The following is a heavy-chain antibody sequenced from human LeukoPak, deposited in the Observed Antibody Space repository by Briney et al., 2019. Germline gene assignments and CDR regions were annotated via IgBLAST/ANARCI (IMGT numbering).Heavy chain of an antibody. CDR1: GFTFSSYA. J-gene: IGHJ1*01. CDR3: ARTYGSGSYGAEYFQH. CDR2: ISGSGGST. Sequence: GGSLRLSCAASGFTFSSYAMSWVRQAPGKGLEWVSAISGSGGSTYYADSVKGRFTTSRDNSKNTLYLQMNSLRAEDTAVYYCARTYGSGSYGAEYFQHWGQGTLVTVSS. V-gene: IGHV3-23*01. D-gene: IGHD3-10*01.